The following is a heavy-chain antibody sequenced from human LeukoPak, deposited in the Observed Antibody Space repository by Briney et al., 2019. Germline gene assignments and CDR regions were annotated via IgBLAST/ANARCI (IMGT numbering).Heavy chain of an antibody. CDR3: ARGTQMELPYYFDF. D-gene: IGHD1-7*01. J-gene: IGHJ4*02. V-gene: IGHV1-8*01. CDR1: GYTFTDYD. CDR2: MNPKSGNT. Sequence: GASVKVSCKASGYTFTDYDINWVRQATGQGLEWMGFMNPKSGNTGSAQKFQGRVTMTRDTSISTAYMELSSLRSEDTAVYYCARGTQMELPYYFDFWGQGTLVTVSS.